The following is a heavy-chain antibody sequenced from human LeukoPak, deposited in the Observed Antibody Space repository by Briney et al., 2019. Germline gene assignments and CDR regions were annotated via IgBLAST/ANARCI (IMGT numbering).Heavy chain of an antibody. CDR3: PRVSSSSRQSSYYYYYYMDV. CDR1: GYTFTGYY. J-gene: IGHJ6*03. CDR2: INPNSGGT. V-gene: IGHV1-2*02. D-gene: IGHD6-6*01. Sequence: GASVKVSCKASGYTFTGYYMHWVRQAPGQGLEWMGWINPNSGGTNYAQKFQGRVTMTRDTSISTAYMELSRLRSDDTAVYYCPRVSSSSRQSSYYYYYYMDVWGKGTTVTVSS.